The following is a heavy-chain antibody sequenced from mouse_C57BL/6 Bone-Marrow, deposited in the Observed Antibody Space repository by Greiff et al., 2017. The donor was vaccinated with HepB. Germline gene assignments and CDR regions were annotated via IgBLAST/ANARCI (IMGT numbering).Heavy chain of an antibody. Sequence: EVKLVESGGGLVKPGGFLKLSCAASGFTFSSHALSWVRQTPEKRLEWVATLSDGGSYTYYPDNVKGRFTISRDNAKNNLYLQMSHLKSEDPAMYYCARDVGAYWGQGTLVTVAA. CDR2: LSDGGSYT. CDR3: ARDVGAY. J-gene: IGHJ3*01. V-gene: IGHV5-4*01. CDR1: GFTFSSHA.